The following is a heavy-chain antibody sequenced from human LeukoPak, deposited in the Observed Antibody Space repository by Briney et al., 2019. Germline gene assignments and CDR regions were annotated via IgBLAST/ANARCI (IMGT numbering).Heavy chain of an antibody. CDR1: GFSFSNYW. CDR2: IREDGSEK. Sequence: GGSLRLSCAASGFSFSNYWMSWVRQAPGKGLEWVATIREDGSEKYYVDSVKDRFTISRDNAKKSLYLQMNSLRAEDTALYYCADVLDWAYWGQGTLVTVSS. D-gene: IGHD3/OR15-3a*01. J-gene: IGHJ4*02. CDR3: ADVLDWAY. V-gene: IGHV3-7*01.